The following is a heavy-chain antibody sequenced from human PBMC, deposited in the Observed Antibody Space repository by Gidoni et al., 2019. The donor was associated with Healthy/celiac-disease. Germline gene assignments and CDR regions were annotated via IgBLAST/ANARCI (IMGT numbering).Heavy chain of an antibody. D-gene: IGHD2-15*01. V-gene: IGHV4-39*01. J-gene: IGHJ5*02. Sequence: QLQLQESGPGLVKPSETLSLTCTVSGGSISSSSYYWGWIRQPPGKGLEWIGSIYYSGSTYYNPSLKSRVTISVDTSKNQFSLKLSSVTAADTAVYYCARQQGDCSGGSCYWLSAHWFDPWGQGTLVTVSS. CDR3: ARQQGDCSGGSCYWLSAHWFDP. CDR1: GGSISSSSYY. CDR2: IYYSGST.